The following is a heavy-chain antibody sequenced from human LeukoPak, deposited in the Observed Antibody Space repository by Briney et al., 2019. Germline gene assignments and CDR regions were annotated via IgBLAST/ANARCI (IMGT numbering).Heavy chain of an antibody. CDR3: ARLPYYYDSSGYFAFDI. V-gene: IGHV4-30-4*01. J-gene: IGHJ3*02. CDR2: IYYSGST. D-gene: IGHD3-22*01. CDR1: GGSISSGDYY. Sequence: SETLSLTCTVSGGSISSGDYYWSWIRQPPGKGLEWIGYIYYSGSTYYNPSLKSRVTISVDTSKNQFSLKLSSVTAADTAVYYCARLPYYYDSSGYFAFDIWGQGTMVTVSS.